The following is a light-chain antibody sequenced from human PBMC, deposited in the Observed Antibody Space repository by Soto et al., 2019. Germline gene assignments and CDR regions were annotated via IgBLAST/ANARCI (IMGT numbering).Light chain of an antibody. CDR1: QGISSY. Sequence: DFPLTQSPSFLPASVGDIVTITSRASQGISSYLAWYQQKPGNAPKLLIYASSTLRSGVPSRFSGSGSGTEFTLTISSLQPEDFATYYCQQLNSYPPWTFGQGTKV. J-gene: IGKJ1*01. CDR2: ASS. CDR3: QQLNSYPPWT. V-gene: IGKV1-9*01.